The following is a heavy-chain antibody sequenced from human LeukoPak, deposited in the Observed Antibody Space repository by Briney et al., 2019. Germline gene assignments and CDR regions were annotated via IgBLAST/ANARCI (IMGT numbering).Heavy chain of an antibody. CDR3: TRDPRLSLY. V-gene: IGHV3-30*03. D-gene: IGHD2-21*01. J-gene: IGHJ4*02. CDR2: ISDDGRSK. Sequence: GGSLRLSCGASGFSFISYGMHWVRQAPGKGLEWVGVISDDGRSKDYANSVKGRFTISRDNRKNVLYLQMNSLRDEDTAVYYCTRDPRLSLYWGQGTLVTVSS. CDR1: GFSFISYG.